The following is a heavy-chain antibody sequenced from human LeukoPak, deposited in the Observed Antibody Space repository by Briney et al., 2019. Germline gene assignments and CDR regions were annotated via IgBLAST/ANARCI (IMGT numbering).Heavy chain of an antibody. Sequence: PSETLSLTCTVSGDSISSSEDYWGWIRQPTGKGLEWIGIIHFSGTTYYNPSLMSRVTISVDTSRNQFSLKVTSVTAADTAVYYCARFRRVVRSSLLDFWGQGTLVTVSS. V-gene: IGHV4-39*01. CDR1: GDSISSSEDY. CDR2: IHFSGTT. D-gene: IGHD2/OR15-2a*01. CDR3: ARFRRVVRSSLLDF. J-gene: IGHJ4*02.